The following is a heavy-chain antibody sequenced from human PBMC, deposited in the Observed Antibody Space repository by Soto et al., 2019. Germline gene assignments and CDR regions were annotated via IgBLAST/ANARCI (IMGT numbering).Heavy chain of an antibody. V-gene: IGHV4-39*01. J-gene: IGHJ4*02. CDR1: GGSISSSSSY. Sequence: SETLSLTCTVSGGSISSSSSYWGWIRQPPGKGLEWIGSIYYSGSTYYNPSLKSRVNILQDTSKNQFSLNLTSMTAADTAVYYSARLVTPDYIMRGHFASWGQGTLVTGSA. D-gene: IGHD4-4*01. CDR2: IYYSGST. CDR3: ARLVTPDYIMRGHFAS.